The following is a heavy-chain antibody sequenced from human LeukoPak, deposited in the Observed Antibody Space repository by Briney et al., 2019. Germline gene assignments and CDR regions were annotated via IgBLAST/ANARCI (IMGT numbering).Heavy chain of an antibody. CDR2: INPNSGGT. CDR1: GYTFTGYY. CDR3: ARLALSLEWLPFDY. V-gene: IGHV1-2*02. D-gene: IGHD3-3*01. Sequence: GASVKVSCKASGYTFTGYYMHWVRQAPGQGLEWMGWINPNSGGTNYAQKFQGRVTMTRDTSTSTAYMELSRLRSDDTAVYYCARLALSLEWLPFDYWGQGTLVTVSS. J-gene: IGHJ4*02.